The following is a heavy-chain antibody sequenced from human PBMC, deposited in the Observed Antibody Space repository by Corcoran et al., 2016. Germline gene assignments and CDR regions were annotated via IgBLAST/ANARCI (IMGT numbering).Heavy chain of an antibody. J-gene: IGHJ4*02. D-gene: IGHD3-16*01. Sequence: QVQLQQWGAGLLKPSETLSLTCAVYGGSFSGYYWSWIRQPPGKGLEWIGEINHSGSTNYNPSLKSRVTISVDTSKNQFSLKLSSVTAADTAVYYCARTYMITFGHYFDYWGQGTLVTVSS. CDR2: INHSGST. CDR3: ARTYMITFGHYFDY. V-gene: IGHV4-34*01. CDR1: GGSFSGYY.